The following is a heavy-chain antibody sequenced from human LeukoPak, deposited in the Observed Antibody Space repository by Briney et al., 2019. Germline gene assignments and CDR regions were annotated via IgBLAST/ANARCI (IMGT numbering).Heavy chain of an antibody. J-gene: IGHJ3*02. CDR1: GFTFSSYS. D-gene: IGHD1-14*01. CDR3: ARVPASPGAFDI. V-gene: IGHV3-21*01. CDR2: ISSSSSYI. Sequence: PGGSLRLSCAASGFTFSSYSMNWVRQAPGKGLEWVSSISSSSSYIYYADSVKGRFTISRDNAKNSLYLQMNSLRAEDTAVYYCARVPASPGAFDIWGQGTMVTVSS.